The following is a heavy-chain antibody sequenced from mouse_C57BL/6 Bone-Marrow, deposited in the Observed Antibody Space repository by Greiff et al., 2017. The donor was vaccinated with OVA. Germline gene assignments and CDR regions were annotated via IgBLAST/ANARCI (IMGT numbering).Heavy chain of an antibody. V-gene: IGHV1-53*01. Sequence: QVQLKESGTELVKPGASVKLSCKASGYTFTSYWMHWVKQRPGQGLEWIGNINPSNGGTNYNEKFKSKATLTVDKSSSTAYMQLSSLTSEDSAVYYCARSIYYYGSSYCDYWGQGTTLTVSS. CDR2: INPSNGGT. D-gene: IGHD1-1*01. J-gene: IGHJ2*01. CDR3: ARSIYYYGSSYCDY. CDR1: GYTFTSYW.